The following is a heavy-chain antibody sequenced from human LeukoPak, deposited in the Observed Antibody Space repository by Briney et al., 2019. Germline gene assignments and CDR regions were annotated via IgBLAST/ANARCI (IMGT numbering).Heavy chain of an antibody. J-gene: IGHJ4*02. CDR2: IWYDGSNK. V-gene: IGHV3-33*08. Sequence: PGRSLRLSCAASGFTFSSYAMHWVRQAPGKGLEWVAVIWYDGSNKYYADSVKGRSTISRDNSKNTLYLQMNSLRAEDTAVYYCARIRWELLDIDYWGQGTLVTVSS. CDR3: ARIRWELLDIDY. D-gene: IGHD1-26*01. CDR1: GFTFSSYA.